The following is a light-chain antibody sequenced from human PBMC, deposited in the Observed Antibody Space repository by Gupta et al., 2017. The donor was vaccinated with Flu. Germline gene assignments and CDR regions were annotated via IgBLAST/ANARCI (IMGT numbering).Light chain of an antibody. V-gene: IGKV2-28*01. CDR3: TQRLRTPLT. CDR2: GSS. J-gene: IGKJ4*01. CDR1: KCRAKRDGRSY. Sequence: VSCGAAAFIYSVASKCRAKRDGRSYLAWYRQKPGKAPKLLIYGSSTRDNGVSDRFSGSGSGTEFTLTISRGEADDVEIYYWTQRLRTPLTFGGGTKVEIK.